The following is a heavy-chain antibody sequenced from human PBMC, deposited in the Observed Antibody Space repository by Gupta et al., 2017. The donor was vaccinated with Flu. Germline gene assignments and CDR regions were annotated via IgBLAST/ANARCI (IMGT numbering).Heavy chain of an antibody. CDR2: IIPILGTT. J-gene: IGHJ4*02. D-gene: IGHD2-21*02. V-gene: IGHV1-69*01. CDR3: ATRGNSGGDCAVYYFDY. Sequence: AITRLRQGPGKGLGWMGGIIPILGTTANAQNFQDRVTINGHEATSKAYLEINSRRSEDTAVYACATRGNSGGDCAVYYFDYWGQGTQLTVSS. CDR1: A.